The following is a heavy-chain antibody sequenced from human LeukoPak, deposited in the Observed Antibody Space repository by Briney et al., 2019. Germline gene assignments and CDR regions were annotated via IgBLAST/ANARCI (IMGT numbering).Heavy chain of an antibody. D-gene: IGHD2/OR15-2a*01. CDR2: ITGDSGAT. V-gene: IGHV3-48*01. CDR1: GFPFSTYN. Sequence: GGSLRLSCAASGFPFSTYNMNWVRQAPGKGLEWVSHITGDSGATHYADSVQGRFTISRDNAKNSLYLQMSSLRVEDTAVYYCARDISTFYYYYMDVWGQGTTVTVSS. CDR3: ARDISTFYYYYMDV. J-gene: IGHJ6*03.